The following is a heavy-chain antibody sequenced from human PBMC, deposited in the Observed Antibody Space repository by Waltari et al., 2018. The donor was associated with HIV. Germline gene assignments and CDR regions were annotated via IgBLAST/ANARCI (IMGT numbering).Heavy chain of an antibody. Sequence: EVQLVESGGNLVQPGGSLRLSCAASGFTLNNYWMHWVRQVPGKGLVWVSRIDVGGSDTSYADSVKGRFTISRDNAENMVYLQMNSLRAEDTAVYYCARGSIGESNLDCWGQGTLVTVSS. CDR2: IDVGGSDT. J-gene: IGHJ4*02. CDR1: GFTLNNYW. D-gene: IGHD3-10*01. CDR3: ARGSIGESNLDC. V-gene: IGHV3-74*01.